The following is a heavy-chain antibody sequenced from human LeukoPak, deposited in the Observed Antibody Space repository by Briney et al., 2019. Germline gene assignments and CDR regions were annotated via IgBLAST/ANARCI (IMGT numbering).Heavy chain of an antibody. Sequence: GGSLRLSCAASGFTFSDYYMSWIRQAPGKGLEWVSYISSSSSYTNYADSVKGRFTISRDNAKNSLYLQMNSLRAEDTAVYYCARRPVVTPGWYFDLWGRGTLVTVSS. CDR1: GFTFSDYY. V-gene: IGHV3-11*03. D-gene: IGHD4-23*01. CDR2: ISSSSSYT. CDR3: ARRPVVTPGWYFDL. J-gene: IGHJ2*01.